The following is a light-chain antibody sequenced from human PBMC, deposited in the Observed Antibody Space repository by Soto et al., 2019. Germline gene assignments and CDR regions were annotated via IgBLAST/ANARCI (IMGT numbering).Light chain of an antibody. V-gene: IGLV2-23*01. Sequence: QSVLTQPASVSGSPGQSITISCTGSSSDVGSYNLVSWYQQHPGKAPKLMIYEDSKRPSGVSNRFSGSKSGNTASLTISGLQAEDEADYYCWSYAGSSIYVFGTGTKLTVL. CDR1: SSDVGSYNL. CDR3: WSYAGSSIYV. J-gene: IGLJ1*01. CDR2: EDS.